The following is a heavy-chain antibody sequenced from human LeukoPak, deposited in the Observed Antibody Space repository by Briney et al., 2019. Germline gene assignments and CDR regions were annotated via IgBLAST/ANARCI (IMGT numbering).Heavy chain of an antibody. CDR2: ISGSGGST. CDR1: GFTFSSYA. V-gene: IGHV3-23*01. CDR3: AKDDPAYYDYVWGSYRPPAFDY. Sequence: PGGSLRLSCAASGFTFSSYAMSWVRQAPGKGLEWVSAISGSGGSTYYADSVKGRFTISRDNSKNTLYLQMNSLRAEDTAVYYCAKDDPAYYDYVWGSYRPPAFDYWGQGTLVTVSS. J-gene: IGHJ4*02. D-gene: IGHD3-16*02.